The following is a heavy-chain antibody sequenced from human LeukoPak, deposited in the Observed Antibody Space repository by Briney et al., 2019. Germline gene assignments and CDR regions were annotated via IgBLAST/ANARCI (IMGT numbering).Heavy chain of an antibody. V-gene: IGHV1-2*04. D-gene: IGHD5-24*01. CDR1: GYTFTSYD. CDR3: ARVREMATAVGAFDI. CDR2: INPNSGGT. J-gene: IGHJ3*02. Sequence: ASVKVSCKASGYTFTSYDINWVRQAPGQGLEWMGWINPNSGGTNYAQKFQGWVTMTRDTSISTAYMELSRLRSDDTAVYYCARVREMATAVGAFDIWGQGTMVTVSS.